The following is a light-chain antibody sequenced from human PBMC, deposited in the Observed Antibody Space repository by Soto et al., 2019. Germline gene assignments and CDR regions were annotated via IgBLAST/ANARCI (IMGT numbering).Light chain of an antibody. Sequence: DIQRTQSPCSVSAALGDGVTITCRASQSISSWLAWYQQKPGKVPNLLIYKASRLESGVPSRFSGSGSGTESTLTISSLQPDDFATYYCQQYYSYPWTFGQGTKVDIK. CDR2: KAS. J-gene: IGKJ1*01. CDR1: QSISSW. V-gene: IGKV1-5*03. CDR3: QQYYSYPWT.